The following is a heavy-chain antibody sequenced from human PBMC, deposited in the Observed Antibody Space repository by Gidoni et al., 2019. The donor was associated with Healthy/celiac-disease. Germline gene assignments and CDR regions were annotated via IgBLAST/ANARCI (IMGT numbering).Heavy chain of an antibody. Sequence: EVQLVESVGSLVKHGGSLRLSCEASGFTFSNAGMSWVRQAPGKGLEWVGRIKSKTDGGTTDYAAPVKGRFTISRDDSKNTLYLQMNSLKTEDTAVYYCTTERTPVVVPAARCYFDYWGQGTLVTVSS. CDR2: IKSKTDGGTT. V-gene: IGHV3-15*01. D-gene: IGHD2-2*01. CDR3: TTERTPVVVPAARCYFDY. J-gene: IGHJ4*02. CDR1: GFTFSNAG.